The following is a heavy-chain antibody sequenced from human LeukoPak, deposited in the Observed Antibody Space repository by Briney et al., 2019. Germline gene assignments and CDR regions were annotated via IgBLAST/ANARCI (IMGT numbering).Heavy chain of an antibody. D-gene: IGHD1-26*01. V-gene: IGHV1-2*02. CDR1: GYTFTGYF. J-gene: IGHJ4*02. CDR3: ARELPGTYQIDD. CDR2: INPNSGAT. Sequence: ASVKDSCKASGYTFTGYFIHWVRQAPGQGLEWMGWINPNSGATNYAQRFQGRATMTRDTSISTAYMELSSLRSDDPAVYYCARELPGTYQIDDRGQGTLVTVSS.